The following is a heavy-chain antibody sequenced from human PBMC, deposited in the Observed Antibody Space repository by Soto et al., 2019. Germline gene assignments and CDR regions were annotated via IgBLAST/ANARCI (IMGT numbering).Heavy chain of an antibody. D-gene: IGHD3-9*01. V-gene: IGHV1-69*06. J-gene: IGHJ4*02. CDR3: AVTVTGSRSPLAH. Sequence: QVQLVQSGAEVKKPGSSVKVSCKASGGTFSSNAISWVRQAPGQGLEWMGGIIPIYASPNYAQNFQGRVTVTADKATSTAYLEFIRLKFADSAIYYCAVTVTGSRSPLAHWGRGTLVIGSS. CDR2: IIPIYASP. CDR1: GGTFSSNA.